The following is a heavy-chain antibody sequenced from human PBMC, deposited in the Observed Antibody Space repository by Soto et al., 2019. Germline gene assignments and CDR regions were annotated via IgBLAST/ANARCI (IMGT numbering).Heavy chain of an antibody. CDR2: ISAYNGNT. J-gene: IGHJ4*02. Sequence: QVHLVQSGAEVKKPGASVRVSCKASGYTFITYDISWVLQAPGQWLEWMGWISAYNGNTNYAQKLQGRVTMTRDTATSTAYMELRSLGYEDTAVYYCAILISSGITFDYWGQGTLVTVSS. CDR1: GYTFITYD. D-gene: IGHD3-10*01. CDR3: AILISSGITFDY. V-gene: IGHV1-18*01.